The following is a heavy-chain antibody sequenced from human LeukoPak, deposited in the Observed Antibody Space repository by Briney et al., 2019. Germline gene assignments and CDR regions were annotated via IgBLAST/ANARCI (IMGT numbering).Heavy chain of an antibody. D-gene: IGHD1-14*01. J-gene: IGHJ4*02. CDR2: IYYSGST. V-gene: IGHV4-59*01. Sequence: SETLSLTCSVSGGSISSYYWSWIRQPPGQGLQWIGYIYYSGSTNYNPSLKSRVTISVDTSKNQFSLRLSSVPAADTAVYYCARGNRGSGFDYWGEGTLVTVSS. CDR3: ARGNRGSGFDY. CDR1: GGSISSYY.